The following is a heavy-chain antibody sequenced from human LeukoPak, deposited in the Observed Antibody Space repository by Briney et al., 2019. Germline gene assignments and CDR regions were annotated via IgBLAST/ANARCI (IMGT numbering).Heavy chain of an antibody. CDR2: INPSGGST. CDR3: ARGGKQWLVPYFDY. CDR1: GYTFTTYY. Sequence: GASVKVSCKASGYTFTTYYIHWVRHAPGQGLEWMAIINPSGGSTSYAQKFQGRVTVTRDTSTSTVYMELSSLRSEDTAVYYCARGGKQWLVPYFDYWGQGTLVTVSS. V-gene: IGHV1-46*01. J-gene: IGHJ4*02. D-gene: IGHD6-19*01.